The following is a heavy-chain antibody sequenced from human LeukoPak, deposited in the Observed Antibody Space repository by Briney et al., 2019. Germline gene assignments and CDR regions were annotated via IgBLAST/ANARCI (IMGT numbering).Heavy chain of an antibody. CDR1: GFTFSDYY. CDR2: ISSSGSTI. CDR3: ATVPAPDAFDI. Sequence: GGSLRLSCAASGFTFSDYYMSWIRQAPGKGLEWVSYISSSGSTIYYADSVKGRFTISRDNAKNSLYLQMSSLRAEDTAVYYCATVPAPDAFDIWGQGTMVTVSS. V-gene: IGHV3-11*04. J-gene: IGHJ3*02. D-gene: IGHD2-2*01.